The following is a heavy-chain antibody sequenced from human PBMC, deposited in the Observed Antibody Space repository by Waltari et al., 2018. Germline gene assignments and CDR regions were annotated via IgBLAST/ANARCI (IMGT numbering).Heavy chain of an antibody. Sequence: EVQLVESGGVVVQPGGSLRLPCAASGFTFDDYTMHWVRQAPGEGLEWVSLISWDGGSTYYADSVKGRFTISRDNSKNSLYLQMNSLRTEDTALYYCAKDSGYCSSTSCYTFDYWGQGTLVTVSS. CDR1: GFTFDDYT. CDR3: AKDSGYCSSTSCYTFDY. J-gene: IGHJ4*02. V-gene: IGHV3-43*01. CDR2: ISWDGGST. D-gene: IGHD2-2*01.